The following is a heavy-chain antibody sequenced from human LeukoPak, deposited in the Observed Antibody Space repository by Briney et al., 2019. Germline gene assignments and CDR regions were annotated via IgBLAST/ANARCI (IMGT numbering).Heavy chain of an antibody. J-gene: IGHJ1*01. CDR3: ANIGSEYLQR. Sequence: KPGGSLRLSCEASGFTFSDSYMGWIRQAPGKGLEWISDISTRGSTIYYADSVKGRFTVSRDNANNTMHLQMNSLRADDTAVYYCANIGSEYLQRWGQGTLVTVSS. CDR1: GFTFSDSY. CDR2: ISTRGSTI. V-gene: IGHV3-11*04.